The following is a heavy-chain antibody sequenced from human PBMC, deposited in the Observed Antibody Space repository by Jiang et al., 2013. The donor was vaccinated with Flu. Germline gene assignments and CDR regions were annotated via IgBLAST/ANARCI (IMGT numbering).Heavy chain of an antibody. Sequence: VQLVESGGGVVQPAGSLRLSCVASGFDFNYYIMHWVRQAPGKGLEWVASLWHDGGNKRYGDSVKGRYTISRDNSKNTLYLQMNSLRPDDTAVYYCATLRGSSYDTYLMDAWGQGTLVSVSS. D-gene: IGHD3-9*01. J-gene: IGHJ4*02. V-gene: IGHV3-30*02. CDR2: LWHDGGNK. CDR3: ATLRGSSYDTYLMDA. CDR1: GFDFNYYI.